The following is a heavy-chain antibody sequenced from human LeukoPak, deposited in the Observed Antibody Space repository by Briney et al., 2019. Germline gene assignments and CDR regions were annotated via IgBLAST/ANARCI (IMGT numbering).Heavy chain of an antibody. CDR2: IHHSGST. J-gene: IGHJ6*03. CDR1: GGSINNDNW. CDR3: ARTTEAHSWQTRYYSYYMDV. V-gene: IGHV4-4*02. D-gene: IGHD6-13*01. Sequence: SETLSLTCAVSGGSINNDNWWSWVRQPPGKGLEWIAEIHHSGSTNYNPSLKSRVTISVDTSKNQFSLKLSSVTAADTAVYYCARTTEAHSWQTRYYSYYMDVWGKGTTVTVSS.